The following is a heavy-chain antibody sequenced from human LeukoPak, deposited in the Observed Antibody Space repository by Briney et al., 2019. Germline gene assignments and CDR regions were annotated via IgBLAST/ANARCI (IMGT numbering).Heavy chain of an antibody. D-gene: IGHD3-3*01. CDR3: AKPLFGGDY. CDR2: ISGSGGST. CDR1: GFTFSSYS. Sequence: PGGSLRLSCAASGFTFSSYSVNWVRQAPGKGLEWVSAISGSGGSTYYADSVKGRFTISRDNSKNTLYLQMNSLRAEDTAVYYCAKPLFGGDYWGQGTLVTVSS. V-gene: IGHV3-23*01. J-gene: IGHJ4*02.